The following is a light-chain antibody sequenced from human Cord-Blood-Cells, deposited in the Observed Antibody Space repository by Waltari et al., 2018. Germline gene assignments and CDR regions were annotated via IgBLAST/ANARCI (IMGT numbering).Light chain of an antibody. V-gene: IGLV2-18*02. J-gene: IGLJ1*01. CDR2: EVS. CDR3: SSYTSSSTYV. Sequence: QSALTQPPSVSGSPGQSVTISCTGTSSDVGSYNRVPWYQQPPGTAPKLMIYEVSNRPSGVPYRFSGSKSGNTASLTISGLQAEDEADYYCSSYTSSSTYVFGTGTKVTVL. CDR1: SSDVGSYNR.